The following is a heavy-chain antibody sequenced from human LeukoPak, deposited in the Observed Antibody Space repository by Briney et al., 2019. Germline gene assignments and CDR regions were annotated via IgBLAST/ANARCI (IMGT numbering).Heavy chain of an antibody. Sequence: PGGSLRLSCAASGFIFSSHGMNWVRQAPGKGLEWVSVIYSGGSTYYADSVKGRFTISRDNSKNTLYLQMNSLRAEDTAVYYCARGGSGVNDYWGQGTLVTVSS. CDR3: ARGGSGVNDY. CDR2: IYSGGST. D-gene: IGHD3-10*01. V-gene: IGHV3-53*01. CDR1: GFIFSSHG. J-gene: IGHJ4*02.